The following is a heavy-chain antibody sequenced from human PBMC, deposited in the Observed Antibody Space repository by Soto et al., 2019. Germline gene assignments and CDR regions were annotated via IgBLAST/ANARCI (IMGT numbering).Heavy chain of an antibody. V-gene: IGHV4-39*01. D-gene: IGHD6-6*01. CDR3: ARQGGSSSGFYYYYYYMDV. J-gene: IGHJ6*03. CDR1: GGSISSRSYY. CDR2: VYYSGST. Sequence: SETLSLTCTVSGGSISSRSYYWGWIRQPPGRGLEWIGSVYYSGSTYYNASLKSRVIISVDTSKNQFSPKVTSVTAADTAVYYCARQGGSSSGFYYYYYYMDVWGKGTTVTVSS.